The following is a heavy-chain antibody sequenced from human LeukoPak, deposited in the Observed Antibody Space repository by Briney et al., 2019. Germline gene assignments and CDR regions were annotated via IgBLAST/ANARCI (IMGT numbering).Heavy chain of an antibody. CDR2: INHSGST. V-gene: IGHV4-34*01. D-gene: IGHD3-9*01. Sequence: SETLSLTCAVSGGSFSGYYWSWIRQPPGKGLEWIGEINHSGSTNYNPSLKGRVTISVDTSKNQFSLKLSSVTAADTAVYYCARGGVRYFDWLLSGYYFDYWGQGTLVTVSS. J-gene: IGHJ4*02. CDR3: ARGGVRYFDWLLSGYYFDY. CDR1: GGSFSGYY.